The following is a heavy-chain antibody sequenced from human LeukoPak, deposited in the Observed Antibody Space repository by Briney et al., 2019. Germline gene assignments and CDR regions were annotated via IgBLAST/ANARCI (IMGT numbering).Heavy chain of an antibody. V-gene: IGHV3-23*01. J-gene: IGHJ4*02. CDR3: AKGSTTSRPYYFDY. CDR2: ITAGGGST. Sequence: GGSLRLSCAASGFTFSSFAMSWIRQAPGEGLEWVSAITAGGGSTYHAESVKGRFTTSRDNSKSTLYLQMNSLRAEDTAVYYCAKGSTTSRPYYFDYWGQGTLVTVSS. CDR1: GFTFSSFA. D-gene: IGHD2-2*01.